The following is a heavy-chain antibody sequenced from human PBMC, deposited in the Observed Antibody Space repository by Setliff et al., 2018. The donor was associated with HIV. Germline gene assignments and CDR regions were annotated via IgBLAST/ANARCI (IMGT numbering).Heavy chain of an antibody. V-gene: IGHV4-59*04. J-gene: IGHJ4*02. CDR3: AAWGPRYSYAPYFFDS. CDR2: IYYSGST. Sequence: SETLSLTCTVSGGSISSYYWSWIRQPPGKGLEWIGSIYYSGSTYYNPSLKSRVTISVDTSKNQFSLKLSSVTAADTAVYYCAAWGPRYSYAPYFFDSWGQGTLVTVSS. CDR1: GGSISSYY. D-gene: IGHD5-18*01.